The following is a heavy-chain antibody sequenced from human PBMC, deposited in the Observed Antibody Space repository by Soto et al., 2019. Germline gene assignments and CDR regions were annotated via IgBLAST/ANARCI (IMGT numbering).Heavy chain of an antibody. V-gene: IGHV3-21*04. J-gene: IGHJ4*02. D-gene: IGHD2-21*01. CDR3: ARYLFLWYFDY. CDR2: ISSSGSTI. CDR1: GFPVSSDS. Sequence: GGALRLSSAALGFPVSSDSMNLVSPAPGKGLEWVSSISSSGSTIYYADSVKGRFTISRDNAKNSLYLQMNSLRAEDTAVYYCARYLFLWYFDYWGQGTRVTVSA.